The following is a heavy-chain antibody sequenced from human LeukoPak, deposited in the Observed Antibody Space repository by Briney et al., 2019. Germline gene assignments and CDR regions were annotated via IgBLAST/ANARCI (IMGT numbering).Heavy chain of an antibody. CDR3: ARGYDSSGYFSD. Sequence: ASVKVSCKASGYTFISNAINWVRQAPGQGLEWMGWIDTNTGNPTYAQGLTGRFVFSLDTSVSTAYLQISSLKAEDTGEYFCARGYDSSGYFSDWGQGTLVTVSS. V-gene: IGHV7-4-1*02. D-gene: IGHD3-22*01. J-gene: IGHJ4*02. CDR2: IDTNTGNP. CDR1: GYTFISNA.